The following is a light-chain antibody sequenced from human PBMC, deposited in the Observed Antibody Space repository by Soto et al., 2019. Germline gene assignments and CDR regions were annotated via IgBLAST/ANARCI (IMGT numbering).Light chain of an antibody. CDR1: QSISSW. CDR3: QQYNSYSLT. CDR2: KAS. V-gene: IGKV1-5*03. J-gene: IGKJ4*01. Sequence: DIQMTQSPSTMSASVGDRVTITCRASQSISSWLAWYQQKPGKAPKLVIYKASRLQSGVPSRFSGSASGTEFTLTITGLQPDDFATSYCQQYNSYSLTFGGGTKVEIK.